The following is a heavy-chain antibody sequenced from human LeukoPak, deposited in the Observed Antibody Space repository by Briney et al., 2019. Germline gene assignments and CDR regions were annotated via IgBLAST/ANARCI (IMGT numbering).Heavy chain of an antibody. D-gene: IGHD5-12*01. V-gene: IGHV3-48*04. CDR1: VFTFSSYS. CDR2: ISSSSSTI. J-gene: IGHJ4*02. Sequence: GGSLRLSCAASVFTFSSYSMNWVRQAPGKGLEWVSYISSSSSTIYYADSVKGRFTISRDNAKNSLYLQMNSLRAEDTAVYYCARGATTLFDYWGQGTLVTVSS. CDR3: ARGATTLFDY.